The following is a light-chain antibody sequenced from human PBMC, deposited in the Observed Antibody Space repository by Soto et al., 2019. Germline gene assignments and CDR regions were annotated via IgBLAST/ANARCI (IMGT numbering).Light chain of an antibody. CDR1: QSLNST. CDR3: QHYNNWPPIT. J-gene: IGKJ5*01. V-gene: IGKV3-15*01. Sequence: DTIMTQSPVILVVSPGERATVSRSASQSLNSTLAWYQQKPGQAPRXXIIGASERVTTIPARFSGSGSGTECTLTITRLQSEDCALDYCQHYNNWPPITFGQGTR. CDR2: GAS.